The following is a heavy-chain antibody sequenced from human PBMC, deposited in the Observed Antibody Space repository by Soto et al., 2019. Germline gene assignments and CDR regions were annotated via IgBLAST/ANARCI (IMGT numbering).Heavy chain of an antibody. D-gene: IGHD3-22*01. J-gene: IGHJ6*02. CDR2: IIPIFGTA. V-gene: IGHV1-69*01. CDR1: GGTFSSYA. Sequence: QVQLVQSGAEVKKPGSSVKVSCKASGGTFSSYAISWVRQAPGQGLEWMGGIIPIFGTANYAQKFQGRVTITADESTSTAYMELSSLRSEDTAVYYCARAGYDDSSGYQGYYYSYYGMDVWGQGTTVTVSS. CDR3: ARAGYDDSSGYQGYYYSYYGMDV.